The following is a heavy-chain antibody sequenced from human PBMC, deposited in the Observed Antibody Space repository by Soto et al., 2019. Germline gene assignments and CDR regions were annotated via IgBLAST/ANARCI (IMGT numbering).Heavy chain of an antibody. D-gene: IGHD1-1*01. Sequence: ASVKVSCKASGYTFTSYDINWVRQATGQGLEWMGWMNPNSGNTGYAQKFQGRVTMTRNTSISTAYMELSSLRSEDTAVYYCARGQHWNDYYYYGMDVWGQGTTVTVSS. V-gene: IGHV1-8*01. J-gene: IGHJ6*02. CDR1: GYTFTSYD. CDR3: ARGQHWNDYYYYGMDV. CDR2: MNPNSGNT.